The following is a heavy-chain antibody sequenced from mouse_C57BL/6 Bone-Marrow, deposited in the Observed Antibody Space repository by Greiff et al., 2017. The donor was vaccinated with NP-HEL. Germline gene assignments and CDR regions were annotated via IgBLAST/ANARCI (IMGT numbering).Heavy chain of an antibody. J-gene: IGHJ2*01. CDR3: ALIYYGNHY. CDR1: GYTFTSYW. Sequence: QVQLQQPGAELVKPGASVKLSCKASGYTFTSYWMHWVKQRPGQGLEWIGMIHPNSGSTNYNEKFKSKATLTVDKSSSTAYIQLSSLTSEDSAVYYCALIYYGNHYWGQGTTLTVSS. D-gene: IGHD2-1*01. V-gene: IGHV1-64*01. CDR2: IHPNSGST.